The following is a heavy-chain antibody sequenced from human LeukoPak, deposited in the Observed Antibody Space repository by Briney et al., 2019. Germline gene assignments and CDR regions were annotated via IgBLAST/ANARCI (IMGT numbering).Heavy chain of an antibody. J-gene: IGHJ5*02. CDR3: ARDKGTYCSNAVCQTRWFDP. CDR1: GGSISGYY. CDR2: IDISGST. D-gene: IGHD2-8*01. Sequence: SDTLSLTCTVSGGSISGYYWAWIRQPAGKGLEWIGRIDISGSTNNNPSLRSRLTMSVDTSKNQFSLKLRSVTAADTAVYYCARDKGTYCSNAVCQTRWFDPWGQGTLVTVSS. V-gene: IGHV4-4*07.